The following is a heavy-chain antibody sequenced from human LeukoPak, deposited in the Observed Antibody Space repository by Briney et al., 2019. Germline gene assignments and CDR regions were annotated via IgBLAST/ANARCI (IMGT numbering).Heavy chain of an antibody. Sequence: ASVKVSCKASGYTFTSYDINWVRQATGQGLEWMGWINPNSGGTNYAQKFQGRVTMTRDTSISTAYMELSRLRSDDTAVYYCAGSDSSGPFQHWGQGTLVTVSS. V-gene: IGHV1-2*02. CDR2: INPNSGGT. CDR3: AGSDSSGPFQH. CDR1: GYTFTSYD. J-gene: IGHJ1*01. D-gene: IGHD3-22*01.